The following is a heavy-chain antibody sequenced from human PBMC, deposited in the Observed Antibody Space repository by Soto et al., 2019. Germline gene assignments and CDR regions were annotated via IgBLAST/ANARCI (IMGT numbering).Heavy chain of an antibody. CDR1: GFTFSSYA. D-gene: IGHD2-15*01. CDR3: AKGMLPTGSGKYFDY. J-gene: IGHJ4*02. Sequence: GGSLRLSCAASGFTFSSYAMSWVRQAPGKGLEWVAGITNSGGSTYLPDSVKGRFTISRDNSKNTLYLQMNSLRAEDTAVYYCAKGMLPTGSGKYFDYWGQGALVTVSS. V-gene: IGHV3-23*01. CDR2: ITNSGGST.